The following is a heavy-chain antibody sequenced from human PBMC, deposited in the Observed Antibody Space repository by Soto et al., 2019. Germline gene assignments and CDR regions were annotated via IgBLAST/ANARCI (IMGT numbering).Heavy chain of an antibody. D-gene: IGHD3-10*01. J-gene: IGHJ4*02. CDR3: ARDGRITVLRGPLTFDS. CDR2: ISVYNGNT. CDR1: GYTFSNYA. V-gene: IGHV1-18*01. Sequence: GASVKVSCKASGYTFSNYAISWVRQAPGQGLEGMGWISVYNGNTKSAEKFQGRVTTTKETSTSTGYMELRSLCSDGTALYYCARDGRITVLRGPLTFDSWGQGTMVTVS.